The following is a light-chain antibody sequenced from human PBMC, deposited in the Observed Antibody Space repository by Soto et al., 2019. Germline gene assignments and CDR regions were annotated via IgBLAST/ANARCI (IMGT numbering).Light chain of an antibody. Sequence: EIVMTQSPATLSVSPGERATLSCRASQSVSSNLAWYQQKPGQAPRLLIYGASTRATGIPARFSGSGSGTEVTLTISSLQSEDFAVYYCQQYNNWPLTVGGGTKVEIK. CDR2: GAS. CDR3: QQYNNWPLT. V-gene: IGKV3-15*01. J-gene: IGKJ4*01. CDR1: QSVSSN.